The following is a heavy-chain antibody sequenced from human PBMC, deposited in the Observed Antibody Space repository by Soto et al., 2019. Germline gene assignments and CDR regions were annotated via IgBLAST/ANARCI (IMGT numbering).Heavy chain of an antibody. CDR1: GGTFSSYA. Sequence: SVKVSCKASGGTFSSYAISWVRQAPVQGLEWMGGIIPIFGTANYAQKFQGRVTITADESTSTAYMELSSLRSEDTAVYYCARDPFSVVVITPYYYYGMDVWGQGTTVTVSS. J-gene: IGHJ6*02. CDR3: ARDPFSVVVITPYYYYGMDV. CDR2: IIPIFGTA. D-gene: IGHD3-22*01. V-gene: IGHV1-69*13.